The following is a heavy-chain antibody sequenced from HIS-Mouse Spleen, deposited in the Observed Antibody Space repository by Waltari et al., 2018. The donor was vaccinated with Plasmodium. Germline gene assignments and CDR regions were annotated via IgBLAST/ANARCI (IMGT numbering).Heavy chain of an antibody. J-gene: IGHJ2*01. CDR3: AKTRAYGDYGGNWYFDL. V-gene: IGHV1-2*02. CDR1: GYTFTGYY. Sequence: VQLVQSGAEVKKPGASVKVSCKASGYTFTGYYMHWVRQAPGQGLEWMGWINPNSGGTNYAQKFQGRVTMTRDTSISTAYMELSRLRSDDTAVYYCAKTRAYGDYGGNWYFDLWGRGTLVTVSS. D-gene: IGHD4-17*01. CDR2: INPNSGGT.